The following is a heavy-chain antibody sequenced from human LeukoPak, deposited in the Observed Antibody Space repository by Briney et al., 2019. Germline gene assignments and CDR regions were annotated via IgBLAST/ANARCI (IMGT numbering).Heavy chain of an antibody. CDR3: ARLGTRAVAATGAGH. Sequence: SETLSLTCTVSGGSISSSGYYWGWIRQPPGKGLEWIGSISYSGSTYYNPSLKSRVTISVDTSKNQFSLKLSSVTAADTAVYYCARLGTRAVAATGAGHWGQGTLVTVSS. J-gene: IGHJ4*02. CDR1: GGSISSSGYY. D-gene: IGHD6-19*01. CDR2: ISYSGST. V-gene: IGHV4-39*01.